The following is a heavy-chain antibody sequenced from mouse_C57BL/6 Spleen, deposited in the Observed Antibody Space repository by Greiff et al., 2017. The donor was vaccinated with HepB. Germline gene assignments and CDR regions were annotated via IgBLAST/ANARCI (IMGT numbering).Heavy chain of an antibody. CDR2: IRNKANGYTT. CDR1: GFTFTDYY. Sequence: EVKLVESGGGLVQPGGSLSLSCAASGFTFTDYYMSWVRQPPGKALEWLGFIRNKANGYTTEYSASVKGRFTISRDNSQSILYLQMNALRAEDSATYYCARWPYDYEGFAYWGQGTLVTVSA. D-gene: IGHD2-4*01. CDR3: ARWPYDYEGFAY. V-gene: IGHV7-3*01. J-gene: IGHJ3*01.